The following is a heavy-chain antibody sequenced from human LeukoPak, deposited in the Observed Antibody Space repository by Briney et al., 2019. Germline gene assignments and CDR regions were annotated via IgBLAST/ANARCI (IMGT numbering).Heavy chain of an antibody. J-gene: IGHJ4*02. CDR3: ARRGCSAVSCSPYYFDY. D-gene: IGHD2-15*01. Sequence: GESLKISCKGSGYTFTNCWIGWVRQMPGQGLEWMGIISPGDSDATYSPSFQGQVTISADKSIYTAYLQWSSLKASDTAMYYCARRGCSAVSCSPYYFDYWGQGTLVTVSS. CDR2: ISPGDSDA. CDR1: GYTFTNCW. V-gene: IGHV5-51*01.